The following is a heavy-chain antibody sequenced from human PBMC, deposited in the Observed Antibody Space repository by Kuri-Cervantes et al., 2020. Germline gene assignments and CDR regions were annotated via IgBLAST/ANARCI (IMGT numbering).Heavy chain of an antibody. V-gene: IGHV3-33*01. Sequence: GGSLRLSCAASGFTFSPYGMHWVRQPPGKGLEWVAVVWLDGSSNYYEDSVKGRFTISRDNSKNMLYLQMNSLRAEDTAVYYCARSKSEVTHAGYWGQGTLVTVSS. D-gene: IGHD1-14*01. CDR3: ARSKSEVTHAGY. J-gene: IGHJ4*02. CDR1: GFTFSPYG. CDR2: VWLDGSSN.